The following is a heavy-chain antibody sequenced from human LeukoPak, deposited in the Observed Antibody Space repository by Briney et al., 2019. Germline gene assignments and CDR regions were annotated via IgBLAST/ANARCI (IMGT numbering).Heavy chain of an antibody. CDR2: MNPNSGGT. D-gene: IGHD2-2*01. J-gene: IGHJ4*02. Sequence: ASVRVSCNASTYTFTGYYINWVRQAPGQGLEWMGWMNPNSGGTSFAQKFQGRVTMTRDTSISTAYMELSRLRSDDTAVYYCARRHIDCSTTTCYVDYWGQGTLVTVSS. CDR1: TYTFTGYY. CDR3: ARRHIDCSTTTCYVDY. V-gene: IGHV1-2*02.